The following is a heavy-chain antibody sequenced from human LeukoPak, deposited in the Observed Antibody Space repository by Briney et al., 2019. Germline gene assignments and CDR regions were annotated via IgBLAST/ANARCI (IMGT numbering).Heavy chain of an antibody. CDR1: GFTFSNYG. Sequence: GRSLRLSCAASGFTFSNYGMHWVRQAPGKGLEWVAVIPYDGSNKNYVDSVKGRFTISRDNSMNTLYLQMSSLRGEDTAVYYCAKDHLAGYSYGGYYFDYWGQGTLVTVSS. J-gene: IGHJ4*02. CDR3: AKDHLAGYSYGGYYFDY. V-gene: IGHV3-30*18. D-gene: IGHD5-18*01. CDR2: IPYDGSNK.